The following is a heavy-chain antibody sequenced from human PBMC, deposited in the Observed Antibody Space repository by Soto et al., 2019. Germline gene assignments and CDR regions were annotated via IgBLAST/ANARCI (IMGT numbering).Heavy chain of an antibody. J-gene: IGHJ5*02. CDR1: GFTFSNYA. D-gene: IGHD3-10*01. CDR2: ISGGGIST. V-gene: IGHV3-23*01. CDR3: ARDAISIVRGTNNWVDP. Sequence: EVQLLESGGGLVQHGGSLTLSCAASGFTFSNYAMSWVRQAPGKGLERVSAISGGGISTYYADSVRGRFTISSDNSMNTLYLRMLRLRAEDTAVYYCARDAISIVRGTNNWVDPWGQGNLVTGSS.